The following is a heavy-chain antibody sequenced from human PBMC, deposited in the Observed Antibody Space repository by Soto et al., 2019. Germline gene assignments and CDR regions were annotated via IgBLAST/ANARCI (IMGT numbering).Heavy chain of an antibody. CDR2: INAGNGNT. Sequence: QVQLVQSGAEVKKPGASVKVSCKASGYTFTSYAMHWVRQAPGQRLEWMGWINAGNGNTKYSQKFQGRVTITRDTSASTAYMELSSLRSEDTAVYYCASGGRRFLEWEPFDYWGQGTLVTVSS. CDR1: GYTFTSYA. CDR3: ASGGRRFLEWEPFDY. V-gene: IGHV1-3*01. D-gene: IGHD3-3*01. J-gene: IGHJ4*02.